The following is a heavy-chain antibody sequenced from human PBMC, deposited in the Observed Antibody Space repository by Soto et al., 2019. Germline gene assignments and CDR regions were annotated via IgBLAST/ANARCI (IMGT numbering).Heavy chain of an antibody. Sequence: QVQLVQSGAEVKKPGSSVKVSCKASGGTFSSYAISWVRQAPGQGLEWMGGIIPIFGTANYAQKFQGRVTVTADESTSTAYMELSSLRSEATAVYYCARDRGPGTVTTADWYFDLWGRGTLVTVSS. D-gene: IGHD4-17*01. J-gene: IGHJ2*01. V-gene: IGHV1-69*12. CDR2: IIPIFGTA. CDR3: ARDRGPGTVTTADWYFDL. CDR1: GGTFSSYA.